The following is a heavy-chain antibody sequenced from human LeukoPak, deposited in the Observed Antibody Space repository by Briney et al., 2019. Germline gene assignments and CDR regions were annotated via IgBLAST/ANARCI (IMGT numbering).Heavy chain of an antibody. V-gene: IGHV3-30*04. D-gene: IGHD5-12*01. Sequence: GGSLRLSCTASGFIFSSYAMHWVRQAPGKGLEWVAIISYYGSNKYYADSVKGRFTISRDESKNTVYLQMNSLRPEDTAVYYCARSSWEDIVATITFEYWGQGILVTVCS. CDR2: ISYYGSNK. CDR1: GFIFSSYA. J-gene: IGHJ4*02. CDR3: ARSSWEDIVATITFEY.